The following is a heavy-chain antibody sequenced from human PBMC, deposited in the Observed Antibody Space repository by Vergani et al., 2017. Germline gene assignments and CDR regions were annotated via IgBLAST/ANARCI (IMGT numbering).Heavy chain of an antibody. Sequence: EVQLVESGGGLVQPGGSLRLSCAASGFTFSSYSMNWVRQAPGKGLEWVSYISSSSSTIYYADSVKGRFTISRNNAKNSLYLQMNSRRAEDTAVYYCAKDAIVATRYYYYYYGMDVWGQGTTVTVSS. J-gene: IGHJ6*02. CDR2: ISSSSSTI. CDR3: AKDAIVATRYYYYYYGMDV. D-gene: IGHD5-12*01. CDR1: GFTFSSYS. V-gene: IGHV3-48*01.